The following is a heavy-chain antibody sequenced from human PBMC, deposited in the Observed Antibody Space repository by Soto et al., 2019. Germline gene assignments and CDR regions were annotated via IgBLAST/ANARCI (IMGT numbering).Heavy chain of an antibody. D-gene: IGHD6-6*01. CDR1: GDSVSSNSAA. CDR2: TYYRSKWYN. J-gene: IGHJ6*02. CDR3: VRAVVQSEGYYYYGMDV. V-gene: IGHV6-1*01. Sequence: SQTLSLTCAISGDSVSSNSAAWNWIRQSPSRGLEWLGRTYYRSKWYNDYAVSVKSRITINPDTSKNQFSLQLNSVTPEDTAVYYRVRAVVQSEGYYYYGMDVWGQGTTVTVSS.